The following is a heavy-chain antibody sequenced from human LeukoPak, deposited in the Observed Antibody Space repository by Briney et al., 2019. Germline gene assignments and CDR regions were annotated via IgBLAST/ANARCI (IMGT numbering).Heavy chain of an antibody. CDR2: ISWNSGSI. CDR1: GFTFDDYA. D-gene: IGHD2-2*01. CDR3: AKGRVEYCSSTSCYGPFDY. V-gene: IGHV3-9*01. J-gene: IGHJ4*02. Sequence: GRSLRLSCAASGFTFDDYAMHWVRQAPGKGLEWVSGISWNSGSIGYADSVKGRFTISRDNAKNSLYLQMNSLRAEDTALYYCAKGRVEYCSSTSCYGPFDYWGQGTLVTVSS.